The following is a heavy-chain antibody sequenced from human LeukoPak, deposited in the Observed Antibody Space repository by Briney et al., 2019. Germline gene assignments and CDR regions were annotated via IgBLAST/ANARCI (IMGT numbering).Heavy chain of an antibody. Sequence: SETLSLTCTVSGSSVSSSSSSYYWGWIRQPPGKGLEWIGRIHYSGSTSYNPSLKRRVTISLDTSKNQFSLKLTSVTAADTAVYYSARIPRDVGAIEYFGLDVWGQGTTVTVSS. CDR2: IHYSGST. V-gene: IGHV4-39*07. D-gene: IGHD1-26*01. CDR1: GSSVSSSSSSYY. J-gene: IGHJ6*02. CDR3: ARIPRDVGAIEYFGLDV.